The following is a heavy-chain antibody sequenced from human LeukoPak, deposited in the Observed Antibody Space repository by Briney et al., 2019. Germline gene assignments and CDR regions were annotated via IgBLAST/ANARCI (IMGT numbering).Heavy chain of an antibody. CDR2: INEDGSEI. V-gene: IGHV3-7*04. Sequence: GGSLRLSCAASGFTFSRSWMTWVRQAPGKGLEWVASINEDGSEIHYVDSVKGRFTISRDNAKDSLYLQMNGLTAEDRAMYYCVRAYHPGGWFDPWGQGTLVTVSS. D-gene: IGHD2-21*01. CDR1: GFTFSRSW. CDR3: VRAYHPGGWFDP. J-gene: IGHJ5*02.